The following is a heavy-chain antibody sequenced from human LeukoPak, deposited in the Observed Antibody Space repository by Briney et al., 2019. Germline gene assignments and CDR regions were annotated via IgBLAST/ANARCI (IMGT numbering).Heavy chain of an antibody. J-gene: IGHJ5*02. Sequence: GGSLRLSCTTSGFTFSTYGMSWIRQAPGKGLEWVSYISSSGSTIYYADSVKGRFTISRDNAKNSLYLQMNSLRAEDTAVYYCARVSTAPSSMVRGNWFDPWGQGTLVTVSS. V-gene: IGHV3-11*01. CDR3: ARVSTAPSSMVRGNWFDP. D-gene: IGHD3-10*01. CDR1: GFTFSTYG. CDR2: ISSSGSTI.